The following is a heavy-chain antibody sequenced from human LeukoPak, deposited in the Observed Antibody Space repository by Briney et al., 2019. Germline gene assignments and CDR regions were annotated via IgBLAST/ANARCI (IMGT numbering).Heavy chain of an antibody. J-gene: IGHJ5*02. CDR2: ISYDGSNK. CDR1: GFTFSSYA. CDR3: ARAGLGSSPRNWFDP. D-gene: IGHD6-6*01. Sequence: PGRSLRLSCAASGFTFSSYAMHWVRQAPGKGLEWVAVISYDGSNKYYADSVKGRFTISRDNSKNTLYLQMNSLRAEDTAVYYCARAGLGSSPRNWFDPWGQGTLVTVSS. V-gene: IGHV3-30*01.